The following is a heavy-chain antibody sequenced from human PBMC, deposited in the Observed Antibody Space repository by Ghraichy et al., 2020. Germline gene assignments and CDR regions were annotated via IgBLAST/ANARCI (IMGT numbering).Heavy chain of an antibody. CDR2: IFYSGTT. CDR1: VASIASPGYY. V-gene: IGHV4-39*01. J-gene: IGHJ4*02. Sequence: SETLSLTCTVSVASIASPGYYWGWIRQPPGKGLEWIGSIFYSGTTYYNPSLKSRVTISVDTSKNQFSLKVDSVTAADAAMYYCARQTRRIGVRPSFLFDYWGQGTLVTVSS. CDR3: ARQTRRIGVRPSFLFDY. D-gene: IGHD6-6*01.